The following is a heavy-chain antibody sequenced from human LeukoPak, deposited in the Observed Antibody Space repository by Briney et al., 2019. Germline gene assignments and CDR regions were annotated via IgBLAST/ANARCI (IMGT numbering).Heavy chain of an antibody. V-gene: IGHV3-23*01. Sequence: GGSLRLSCAASGFTFSSYAMSWVRQAPGKGLEWVSAISGSGSSTYYADSVKGRFTISRDNSKNTLYLQMNSLRAEDTAVYYCARGLGSGTFPLFDYWGQGTLVTVSS. CDR3: ARGLGSGTFPLFDY. D-gene: IGHD3-10*01. CDR1: GFTFSSYA. J-gene: IGHJ4*02. CDR2: ISGSGSST.